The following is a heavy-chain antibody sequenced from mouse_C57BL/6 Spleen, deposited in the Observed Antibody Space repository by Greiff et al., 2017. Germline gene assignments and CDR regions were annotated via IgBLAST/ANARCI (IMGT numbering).Heavy chain of an antibody. CDR2: INPSNGGT. CDR3: ARSGYPDY. D-gene: IGHD3-1*01. V-gene: IGHV1-53*01. Sequence: KPGQGLEWIGNINPSNGGTNYNEKFKSKATLTVDKSSSTAYMQLSSLTSEDSAVYYCARSGYPDYWGQGTTLTVSS. J-gene: IGHJ2*01.